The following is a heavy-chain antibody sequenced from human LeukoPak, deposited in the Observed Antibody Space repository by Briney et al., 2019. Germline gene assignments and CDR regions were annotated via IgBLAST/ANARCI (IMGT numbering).Heavy chain of an antibody. CDR1: GGSFSGYY. Sequence: SETLSLTCAVYGGSFSGYYWSWIRQPPGKGLEWIGEINHSGSTNYNPSLKSRVTISVGTSKNQFSLKLNSVTAADTAVYYCARGPLDYDGTGYNYYYYMDVWGKGTTVTVSS. V-gene: IGHV4-34*01. J-gene: IGHJ6*03. D-gene: IGHD3-22*01. CDR3: ARGPLDYDGTGYNYYYYMDV. CDR2: INHSGST.